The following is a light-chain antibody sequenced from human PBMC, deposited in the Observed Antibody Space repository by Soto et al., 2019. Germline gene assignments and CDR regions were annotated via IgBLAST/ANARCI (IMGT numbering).Light chain of an antibody. Sequence: GERATLSCRASQSVTNNYLAWYQQKPGQAPRLLIYAASTRATGGSARFSGSGSGTEFTLTIISLQSEDVTIYYCQYYNNWLATFGGGTKVDIK. J-gene: IGKJ4*01. V-gene: IGKV3-15*01. CDR2: AAS. CDR3: QYYNNWLAT. CDR1: QSVTNN.